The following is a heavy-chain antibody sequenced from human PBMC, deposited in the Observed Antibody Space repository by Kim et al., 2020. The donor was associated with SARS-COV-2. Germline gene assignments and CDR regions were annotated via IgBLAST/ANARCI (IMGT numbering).Heavy chain of an antibody. CDR3: ARGGQFMTGFLIVVVPAAPDY. J-gene: IGHJ4*02. CDR2: ISSSSSYI. CDR1: GFTFSSYS. D-gene: IGHD2-2*01. Sequence: GWSLRLSCAASGFTFSSYSMNWVRQAPGKGLEWVSSISSSSSYIYYADSVKGRFTISRDNAKNSLYLQMNSLRAEDTAVYYCARGGQFMTGFLIVVVPAAPDYWGQGTLVTVSS. V-gene: IGHV3-21*01.